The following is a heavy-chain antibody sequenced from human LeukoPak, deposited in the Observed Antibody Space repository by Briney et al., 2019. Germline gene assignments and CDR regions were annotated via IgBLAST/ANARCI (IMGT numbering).Heavy chain of an antibody. D-gene: IGHD3-9*01. V-gene: IGHV4-34*01. Sequence: PSETLSLTCAVYGGSFSGYYWSWIRQPPGKGLEWIGEINHSGSTNYNPSLKSRVTISVDTSKNQSSLKLSSVTAADTAVYYCARLLSRRLRYFDWLLIGDYFDYWGQGTLVTVSS. CDR1: GGSFSGYY. CDR3: ARLLSRRLRYFDWLLIGDYFDY. CDR2: INHSGST. J-gene: IGHJ4*02.